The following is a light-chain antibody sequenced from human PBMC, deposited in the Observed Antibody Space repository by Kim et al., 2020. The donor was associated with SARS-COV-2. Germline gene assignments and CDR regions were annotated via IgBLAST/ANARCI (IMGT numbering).Light chain of an antibody. V-gene: IGLV1-40*01. Sequence: QSVLTQPPSVSGAPGQRVTISCTWSSSNIGAGFDVHWYQHLPGAAPKLLIYGNNNRPSGVPDRFSGSKSGTSASLAITGLQAEYEADYYCQSYDSSLSAVFGGGTQLTVL. CDR3: QSYDSSLSAV. CDR2: GNN. J-gene: IGLJ2*01. CDR1: SSNIGAGFD.